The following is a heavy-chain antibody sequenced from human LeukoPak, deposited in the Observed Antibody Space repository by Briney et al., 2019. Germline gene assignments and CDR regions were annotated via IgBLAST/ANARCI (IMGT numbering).Heavy chain of an antibody. J-gene: IGHJ5*02. D-gene: IGHD3-10*01. V-gene: IGHV4-61*02. CDR3: ARRGAVKIDP. CDR1: AGSISSGSYY. CDR2: IYTSGST. Sequence: PSETLSLTCTVSAGSISSGSYYWSWIRQPAGKGLEWIGRIYTSGSTNYNPSLKSRVTISVDTSKNQFSLKLSSVTAADTAVYYCARRGAVKIDPWGQGTLVTVSS.